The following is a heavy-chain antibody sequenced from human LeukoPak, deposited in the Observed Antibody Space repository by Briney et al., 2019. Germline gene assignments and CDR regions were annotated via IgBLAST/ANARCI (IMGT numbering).Heavy chain of an antibody. Sequence: SETLSLTCTVSGGSISSYYWSWIRQPPGKGLEWIGYIYYSGSTNYNPSLKSRVTISVDTSKNQFSLKLSSVTAADTAVYYCARGTWILPIDYWGQGTLVTVSS. D-gene: IGHD5-18*01. J-gene: IGHJ4*02. V-gene: IGHV4-59*01. CDR1: GGSISSYY. CDR3: ARGTWILPIDY. CDR2: IYYSGST.